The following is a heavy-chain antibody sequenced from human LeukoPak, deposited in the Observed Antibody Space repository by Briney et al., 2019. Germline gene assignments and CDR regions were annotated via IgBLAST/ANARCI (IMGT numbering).Heavy chain of an antibody. J-gene: IGHJ6*02. V-gene: IGHV4-34*01. CDR3: ARAGGIVVAPAAHYGMDV. CDR1: GGSFSGYY. CDR2: INHSGST. D-gene: IGHD2-2*01. Sequence: SETLSLTCAVYGGSFSGYYWSWIRQPPGKGLEWIGEINHSGSTNYNPSLKSRVTISVDTSKNQFSLKLSSVTAADTAVYYCARAGGIVVAPAAHYGMDVWGQGTTVTVSS.